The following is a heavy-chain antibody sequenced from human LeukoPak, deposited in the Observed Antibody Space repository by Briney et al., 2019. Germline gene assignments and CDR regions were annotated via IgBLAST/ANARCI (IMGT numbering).Heavy chain of an antibody. Sequence: PGGSLRLSCAASGFTFDDYAMHWVRQAPGKGLEWVSSISGGSTYYADSRKGRFTISRDNSKNTLHLQMNSLRAEDTAVYYCKKGSGELPYDAFDIWGQGTMVTVSS. CDR1: GFTFDDYA. D-gene: IGHD1-26*01. CDR2: ISGGST. V-gene: IGHV3-38-3*01. J-gene: IGHJ3*02. CDR3: KKGSGELPYDAFDI.